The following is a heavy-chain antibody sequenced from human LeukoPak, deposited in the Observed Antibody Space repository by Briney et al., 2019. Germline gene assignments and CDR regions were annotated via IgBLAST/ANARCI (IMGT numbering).Heavy chain of an antibody. V-gene: IGHV1-8*03. Sequence: ASVKVSCKASGYTFTSYDINWVRQAPGQGLEWMGWMNPNSGNTGYAQKFQGRVTITRNTSISTAYMELRSLRSEHTAVYSRERGGGGSSDAFDIWGQGTMVTVSS. CDR1: GYTFTSYD. J-gene: IGHJ3*02. CDR3: ERGGGGSSDAFDI. CDR2: MNPNSGNT. D-gene: IGHD1-26*01.